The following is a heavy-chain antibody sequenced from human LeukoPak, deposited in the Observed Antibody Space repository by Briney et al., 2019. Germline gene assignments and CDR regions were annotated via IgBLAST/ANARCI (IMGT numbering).Heavy chain of an antibody. Sequence: PGGSLRLSCAASGFTFSGYAMSWVRQAPGKGLEWVSSVDYSGGDTHYADSVMGRFTISRDNSKNTLYLQMNSLRAEDTAVYYCAKTEYEDYYYYMDVWGKGTTVTVSS. J-gene: IGHJ6*03. V-gene: IGHV3-23*01. CDR2: VDYSGGDT. CDR3: AKTEYEDYYYYMDV. D-gene: IGHD6-6*01. CDR1: GFTFSGYA.